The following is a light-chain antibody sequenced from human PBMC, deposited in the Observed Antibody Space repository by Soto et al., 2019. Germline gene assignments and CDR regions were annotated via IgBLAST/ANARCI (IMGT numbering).Light chain of an antibody. J-gene: IGKJ3*01. Sequence: EVVLTQSPGTLSLSPGERATLSCRASQNVSSYVAWYQQKPGQSPRLLIYDESKRATGIPARFSGSGSGADFTLTISSLEPEDFAFYYCHQLFFGPGTKVDLK. CDR2: DES. CDR3: HQLF. V-gene: IGKV3-11*01. CDR1: QNVSSY.